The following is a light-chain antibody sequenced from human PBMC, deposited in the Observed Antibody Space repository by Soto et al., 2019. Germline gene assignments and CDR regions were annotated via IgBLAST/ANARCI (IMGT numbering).Light chain of an antibody. V-gene: IGLV2-14*01. J-gene: IGLJ2*01. CDR3: SSYRSGSTLI. Sequence: QSALTQAASVSGSPGQSITISCTGTSSDIGGYNYVSWYQQHPGKAPKLIIYDVSNRPSGVSNRFSGSKSGNTASLTISGLQAEDEADYYCSSYRSGSTLIFGGGTKLIVL. CDR2: DVS. CDR1: SSDIGGYNY.